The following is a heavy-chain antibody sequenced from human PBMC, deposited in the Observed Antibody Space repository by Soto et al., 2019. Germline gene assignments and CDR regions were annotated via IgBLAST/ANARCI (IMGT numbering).Heavy chain of an antibody. CDR2: IKQDGSEK. J-gene: IGHJ4*02. D-gene: IGHD3-16*02. Sequence: LRLSCAASGFTFSSYWMSWVRQAPGKGLEWVANIKQDGSEKYYVDTVKCRFTISRDNAKNSLYLQMNSLRAEDTAVYYCARSSQYYDYVWGSYRYKAGPFDYWGQGTLVTVSS. V-gene: IGHV3-7*01. CDR3: ARSSQYYDYVWGSYRYKAGPFDY. CDR1: GFTFSSYW.